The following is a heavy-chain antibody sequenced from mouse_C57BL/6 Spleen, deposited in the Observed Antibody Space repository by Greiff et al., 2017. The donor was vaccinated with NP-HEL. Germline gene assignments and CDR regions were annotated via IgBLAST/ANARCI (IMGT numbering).Heavy chain of an antibody. V-gene: IGHV1-19*01. J-gene: IGHJ3*01. CDR3: ARSPGTGAWFAY. Sequence: EVKLMESGPVLVKPGASVKMSCKASGYTFTDYYMNWVKQSHGKSLEWIGVINPYNGGTSYNQKFKGKATLTVDKSSSTAYMELNSLTSEDSAVYYCARSPGTGAWFAYWGQGTLVTVSA. CDR2: INPYNGGT. CDR1: GYTFTDYY. D-gene: IGHD4-1*01.